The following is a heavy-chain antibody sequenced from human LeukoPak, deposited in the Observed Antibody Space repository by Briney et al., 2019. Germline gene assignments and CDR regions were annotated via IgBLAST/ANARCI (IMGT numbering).Heavy chain of an antibody. D-gene: IGHD3-16*02. CDR3: ARVAYDYVWGSYRYTLLDY. Sequence: ASVKVSCTASGYTFTSYGISWVRQAPGQGLEWMGWISAYNGNTNYAQKLQGRVTMTTDTSTSTAYMELRSLRSDDTAVYYCARVAYDYVWGSYRYTLLDYWGQGTLVTVSS. CDR2: ISAYNGNT. CDR1: GYTFTSYG. V-gene: IGHV1-18*01. J-gene: IGHJ4*02.